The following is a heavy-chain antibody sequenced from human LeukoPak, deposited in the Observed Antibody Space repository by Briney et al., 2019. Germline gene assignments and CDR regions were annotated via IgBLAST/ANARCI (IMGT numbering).Heavy chain of an antibody. CDR3: AKAAAPLYCTAFDY. V-gene: IGHV3-30*02. Sequence: PGGSLRLSCAASGFNFSSYGMHWVRQAPGKGLDWVAFIRFDGNHKYYADSVKGRFTISRDNSKSTLCLQMNSLRAEDTAVFYCAKAAAPLYCTAFDYWGQGTLVTVSS. J-gene: IGHJ4*02. D-gene: IGHD2-8*02. CDR2: IRFDGNHK. CDR1: GFNFSSYG.